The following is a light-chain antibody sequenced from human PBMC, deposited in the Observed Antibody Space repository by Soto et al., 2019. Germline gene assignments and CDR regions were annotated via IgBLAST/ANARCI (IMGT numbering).Light chain of an antibody. V-gene: IGLV1-51*01. CDR1: TSNIGNKY. CDR3: GTWDSSLSAGV. CDR2: DNN. Sequence: QSVLTQPPSVSAAPGQKVTISCSGSTSNIGNKYVSWYQQVPGTAPKLLIYDNNKRPSGIPDRFSGSKSGTSATLGITGLQTGDEADYYCGTWDSSLSAGVFGGGTKLTV. J-gene: IGLJ2*01.